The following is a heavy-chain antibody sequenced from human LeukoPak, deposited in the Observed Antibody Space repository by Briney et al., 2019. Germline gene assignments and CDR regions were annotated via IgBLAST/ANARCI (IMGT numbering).Heavy chain of an antibody. V-gene: IGHV1-8*01. D-gene: IGHD1-26*01. CDR3: ATGMLSGSYYVTYFQH. Sequence: ASVKVSCKASGYTFTSYDINWVRQATGQGLEWMGWINPNSGGTNYAQKFQGRVTMTEDTSTDTAYMELSSLRSEDTAVYYCATGMLSGSYYVTYFQHWGQGTLVTVSS. CDR2: INPNSGGT. CDR1: GYTFTSYD. J-gene: IGHJ1*01.